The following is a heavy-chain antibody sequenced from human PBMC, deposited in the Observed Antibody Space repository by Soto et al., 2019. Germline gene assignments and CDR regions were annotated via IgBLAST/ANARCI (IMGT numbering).Heavy chain of an antibody. Sequence: EVQLLESGGGLVQPGGSLRLSCAASGFTFSSYAMSWVRQAPGKGLEWVLAISGSGGSTYYADSVKGRFTISRDNSKNTLYLQMNSLRAEDTAVYYCAKVDDYYGSGSYYPYFDYWGQGTLVTVSS. J-gene: IGHJ4*02. D-gene: IGHD3-10*01. CDR3: AKVDDYYGSGSYYPYFDY. V-gene: IGHV3-23*01. CDR2: ISGSGGST. CDR1: GFTFSSYA.